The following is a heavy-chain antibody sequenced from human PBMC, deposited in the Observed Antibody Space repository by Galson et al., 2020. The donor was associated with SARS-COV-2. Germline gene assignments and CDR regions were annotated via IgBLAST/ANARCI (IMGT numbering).Heavy chain of an antibody. CDR2: IIATGTT. CDR1: GFDFNNYA. D-gene: IGHD3-16*01. V-gene: IGHV3-23*01. CDR3: ARGDMRNDYFDY. Sequence: GGSLRLSCAASGFDFNNYAMSWVRQAPGKGLEWVSTIIATGTTYYADSVKGRFTISGDDAKNTLYLHMRSLRAEDTAVYYCARGDMRNDYFDYWGQGTLVTVSS. J-gene: IGHJ4*02.